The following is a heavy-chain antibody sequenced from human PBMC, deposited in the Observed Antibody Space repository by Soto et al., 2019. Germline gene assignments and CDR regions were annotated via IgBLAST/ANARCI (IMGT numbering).Heavy chain of an antibody. Sequence: PGESLKISCKGSGYSFTSYWIGWVRQMPGKGLEWMGIIYPGDSDTRYSPSFQGQVTISADKSISTAYLQWSSLKASDTAMYYCATTPSYDILTGYYPYYFDYWGQGTLVTVSS. CDR1: GYSFTSYW. CDR3: ATTPSYDILTGYYPYYFDY. V-gene: IGHV5-51*01. CDR2: IYPGDSDT. J-gene: IGHJ4*02. D-gene: IGHD3-9*01.